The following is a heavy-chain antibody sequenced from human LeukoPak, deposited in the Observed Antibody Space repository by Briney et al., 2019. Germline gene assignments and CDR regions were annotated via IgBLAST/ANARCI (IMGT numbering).Heavy chain of an antibody. V-gene: IGHV7-4-1*02. Sequence: GASVKVSCKASGYTFTSYAMNWVRQAPGQGLEWMGWINTNTGNPTYAQGFTGRFVFSLDTSVSTAYLQISSLKAEDTAVYYCAREAVVVTTKSNYYYYMDVWGKGTTVTVSS. CDR2: INTNTGNP. D-gene: IGHD2-21*02. CDR1: GYTFTSYA. J-gene: IGHJ6*03. CDR3: AREAVVVTTKSNYYYYMDV.